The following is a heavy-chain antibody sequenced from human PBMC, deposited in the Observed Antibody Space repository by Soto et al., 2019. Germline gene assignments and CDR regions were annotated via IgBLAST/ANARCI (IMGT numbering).Heavy chain of an antibody. CDR3: GRDVYCGGDCGHSGYYYGMDV. CDR2: IIPIFGTA. Sequence: SVKVSCKASGGTFSSYAISWVRQAPGQGLEWMGGIIPIFGTANYAQKFQGRVTITADESTSTAYMGLSSLRSEDTAVYYCGRDVYCGGDCGHSGYYYGMDVWGQGTTVTVSS. D-gene: IGHD2-21*02. CDR1: GGTFSSYA. J-gene: IGHJ6*02. V-gene: IGHV1-69*13.